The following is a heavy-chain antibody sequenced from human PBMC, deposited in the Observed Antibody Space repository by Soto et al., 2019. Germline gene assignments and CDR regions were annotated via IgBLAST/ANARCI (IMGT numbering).Heavy chain of an antibody. Sequence: PSETLSLTCTVSGGSITSYYWSWIRQPPGKGLEWIGYIYFSGSANYNPSLKSRVTISVDTSKNQFSLKLSSVTAADTAVYYCARRYSGYGDYWGQGTLVTDSS. CDR3: ARRYSGYGDY. CDR2: IYFSGSA. V-gene: IGHV4-59*08. CDR1: GGSITSYY. J-gene: IGHJ4*02. D-gene: IGHD5-12*01.